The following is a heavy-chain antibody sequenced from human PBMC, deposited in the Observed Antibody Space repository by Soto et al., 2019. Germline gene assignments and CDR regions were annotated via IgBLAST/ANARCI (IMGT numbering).Heavy chain of an antibody. D-gene: IGHD3-10*01. Sequence: GGSLRLSCAASGITFSNFEMNWVRQAPGKGLEWVSYISSTGSTKYYADSVKGRFTISRDNDKNSLYLEMKSLRAEDTAVYYCAIDYSGSGTYYFWGQGTLVTVSS. CDR1: GITFSNFE. CDR2: ISSTGSTK. V-gene: IGHV3-48*03. CDR3: AIDYSGSGTYYF. J-gene: IGHJ4*02.